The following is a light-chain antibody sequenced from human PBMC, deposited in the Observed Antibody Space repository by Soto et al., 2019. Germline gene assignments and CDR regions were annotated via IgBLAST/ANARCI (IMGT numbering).Light chain of an antibody. V-gene: IGKV1-5*03. CDR2: KAS. CDR3: QQYNSYPWT. Sequence: IQMTQSPSPLSASIGDRVTITCRASQSISSWLAWYQQKPGKAPKLLIYKASSLESGVPSRFSGSGSGTEFTLTISSLQPDDFATYYCQQYNSYPWTFGQGTKVDI. J-gene: IGKJ1*01. CDR1: QSISSW.